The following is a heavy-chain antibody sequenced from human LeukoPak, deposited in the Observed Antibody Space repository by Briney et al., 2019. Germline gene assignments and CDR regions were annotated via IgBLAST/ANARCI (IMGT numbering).Heavy chain of an antibody. Sequence: GGSLRLSCAASGFSLSHYAMTWVRQAPGKGLEWVSSISGSGDSIDYVDSVKGRFTISRDNSKKTLYLQMNNLRAEDTAVYYCAMGWNGDYVIDYWGRGTLVTVSS. J-gene: IGHJ4*02. V-gene: IGHV3-23*01. CDR3: AMGWNGDYVIDY. D-gene: IGHD4-17*01. CDR2: ISGSGDSI. CDR1: GFSLSHYA.